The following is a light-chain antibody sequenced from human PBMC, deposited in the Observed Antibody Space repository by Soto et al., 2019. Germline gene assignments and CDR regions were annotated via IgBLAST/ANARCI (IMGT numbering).Light chain of an antibody. CDR3: SSDTSTSAVL. J-gene: IGLJ2*01. V-gene: IGLV2-14*01. CDR1: SSDVGGYNY. CDR2: EVS. Sequence: QSVLTQPASVSGSPGQSITISCTVTSSDVGGYNYVSWYQQHPGKAPKLMIYEVSNRPSGVSNRFSGSKSGNTASLTISGLQAEDEADYYCSSDTSTSAVLFGGGTK.